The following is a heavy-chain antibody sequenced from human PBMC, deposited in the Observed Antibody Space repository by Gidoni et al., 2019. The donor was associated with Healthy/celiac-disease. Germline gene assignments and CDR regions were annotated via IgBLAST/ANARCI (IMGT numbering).Heavy chain of an antibody. CDR3: TSRHSRGPSTVTISYYGMDV. CDR2: IRSKANSYAT. V-gene: IGHV3-73*01. J-gene: IGHJ6*02. D-gene: IGHD4-4*01. Sequence: GLEWVGRIRSKANSYATAYAASVKGRFTITRDESKNTAYLKMNSLKAEDTAVYYCTSRHSRGPSTVTISYYGMDVWGQGTTVTVSS.